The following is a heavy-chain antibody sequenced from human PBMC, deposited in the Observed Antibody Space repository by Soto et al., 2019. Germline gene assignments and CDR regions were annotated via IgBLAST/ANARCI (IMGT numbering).Heavy chain of an antibody. Sequence: PGGSLRLSCAASGFTFSSYSMNWVRQAPGKGLEWVSYISSSSSTIYYADSVKGRFTISRDNAKNSLYLQMNSLRDEDTAMYYCARDRVTAVPGAPKNDYWGQGTLVTVSS. CDR1: GFTFSSYS. D-gene: IGHD2-21*02. J-gene: IGHJ4*02. V-gene: IGHV3-48*02. CDR3: ARDRVTAVPGAPKNDY. CDR2: ISSSSSTI.